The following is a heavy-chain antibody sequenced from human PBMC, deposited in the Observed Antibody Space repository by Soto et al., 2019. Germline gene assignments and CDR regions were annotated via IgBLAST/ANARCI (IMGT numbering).Heavy chain of an antibody. CDR2: ISYDGSNK. V-gene: IGHV3-30*18. CDR3: TKESMGGNPRGHFDY. J-gene: IGHJ4*02. D-gene: IGHD2-15*01. Sequence: QVQLVDSGGGVVQPGRSLRLSCAASGFTFTNYGMHWVRQAPGKGLEWVAFISYDGSNKYYADSVKGRFAISRDNSVNPLYMQMNSLRAEDTAVYYCTKESMGGNPRGHFDYWGQGTLVTGSS. CDR1: GFTFTNYG.